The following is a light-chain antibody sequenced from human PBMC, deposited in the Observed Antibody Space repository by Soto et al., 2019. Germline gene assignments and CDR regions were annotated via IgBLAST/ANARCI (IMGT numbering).Light chain of an antibody. V-gene: IGKV3-11*01. CDR3: QQRSDWPLT. CDR2: DAS. Sequence: EIGLTQSAATLSLSPGEGATLSCWASQRVSSYLGWYQQKPGQAPRLLFYDASNRATGIPARFSASGSGTDVTLTISSLDPEDFAVYYCQQRSDWPLTFGGGTKVDIK. J-gene: IGKJ4*01. CDR1: QRVSSY.